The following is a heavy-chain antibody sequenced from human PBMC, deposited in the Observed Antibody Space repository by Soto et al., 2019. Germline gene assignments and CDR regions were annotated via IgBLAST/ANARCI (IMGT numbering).Heavy chain of an antibody. CDR1: GFTFSNYA. CDR2: ISASGDT. CDR3: ARDSAPQQLVRGGYYYYYGMDV. V-gene: IGHV3-23*01. J-gene: IGHJ6*02. Sequence: GGSLRLSCVASGFTFSNYAMSWVRQAPGRGLEWVSGISASGDTYYADSVKGRFTISRDNAKNSLYLQMNSLRAEYTAVYYCARDSAPQQLVRGGYYYYYGMDVWGQGTTVTVSS. D-gene: IGHD6-13*01.